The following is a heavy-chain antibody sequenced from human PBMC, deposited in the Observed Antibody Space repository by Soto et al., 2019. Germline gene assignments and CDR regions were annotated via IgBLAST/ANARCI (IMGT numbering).Heavy chain of an antibody. Sequence: PGGSLRLSCAASGFTFSNYAMNWVRQAPGKGLEWVSYITGSSSTMYYADSVKGRFTISRDNAKNSLFLQMNSLRDEDTAVYYCITGGGVLIDIVLTVWGQGTSVTVS. V-gene: IGHV3-48*02. CDR3: ITGGGVLIDIVLTV. CDR1: GFTFSNYA. D-gene: IGHD2-8*02. J-gene: IGHJ6*02. CDR2: ITGSSSTM.